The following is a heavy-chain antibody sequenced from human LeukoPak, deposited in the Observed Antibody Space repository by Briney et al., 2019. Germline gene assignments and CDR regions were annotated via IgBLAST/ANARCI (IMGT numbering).Heavy chain of an antibody. CDR3: ARALAVAGGNWFDP. D-gene: IGHD6-19*01. CDR1: GGSISSYY. Sequence: SETLSLTCTVSGGSISSYYWSWIRQPAGKGLEWIGRIYTSGSTNYNPSLKSRVTMSVDTSKKQFSLKLSSVTAADTAVYYCARALAVAGGNWFDPWGQGTLVTVSS. J-gene: IGHJ5*02. V-gene: IGHV4-4*07. CDR2: IYTSGST.